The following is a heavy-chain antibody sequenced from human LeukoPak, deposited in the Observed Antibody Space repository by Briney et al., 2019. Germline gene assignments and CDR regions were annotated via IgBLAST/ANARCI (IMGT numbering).Heavy chain of an antibody. CDR2: INHSGST. J-gene: IGHJ3*02. V-gene: IGHV4-34*01. D-gene: IGHD2-2*01. Sequence: SETLSLTCAVYGGSFSGYYWSWIRQPPGKGLEWIGEINHSGSTNYNPSLKSRVTISVDTSKNQFSLKLSSVTAADTAVYYCATNSYAENAFDIWGQGTMVTVSS. CDR1: GGSFSGYY. CDR3: ATNSYAENAFDI.